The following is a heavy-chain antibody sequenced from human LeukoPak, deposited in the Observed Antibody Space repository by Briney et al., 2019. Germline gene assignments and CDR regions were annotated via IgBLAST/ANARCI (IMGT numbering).Heavy chain of an antibody. CDR3: AREPPDYGDYTDY. Sequence: GGSLRLSCAASGFTFSSYSMNWVRQAPGKGLEWVSSISSSSSYIYYADSVKGRFTISRDNAKNSLYLQMNSLRAEDTAVYYCAREPPDYGDYTDYWGQGTLVTVSS. D-gene: IGHD4-17*01. V-gene: IGHV3-21*01. CDR1: GFTFSSYS. J-gene: IGHJ4*02. CDR2: ISSSSSYI.